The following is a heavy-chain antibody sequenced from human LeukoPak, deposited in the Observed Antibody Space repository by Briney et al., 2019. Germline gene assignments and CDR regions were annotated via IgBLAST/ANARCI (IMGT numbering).Heavy chain of an antibody. CDR2: FDPEDGET. V-gene: IGHV1-24*01. D-gene: IGHD2-15*01. Sequence: ASVKVSCKVSGYTLTELSMHWVRQAPGKGLEWMGGFDPEDGETIYAQKFQGRVTMTEDTSTDTAYMELSSLRSEDTAVYYCATMSGNVMVVAARRYYYYYGMDAWGQGTTVTVSS. CDR1: GYTLTELS. CDR3: ATMSGNVMVVAARRYYYYYGMDA. J-gene: IGHJ6*02.